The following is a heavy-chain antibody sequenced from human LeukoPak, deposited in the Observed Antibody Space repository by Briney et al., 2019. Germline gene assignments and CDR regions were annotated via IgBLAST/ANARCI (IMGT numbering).Heavy chain of an antibody. Sequence: ASVKVSCKASGYTFTSDYMHWVRQAPGQGLEWMGIINPSGGSTSYAQKFQGRVTMTRDTSTSTVYMELSSLRSEDTAVYYRASQGSIAAAGTRYWGQGTLVTVSS. CDR2: INPSGGST. CDR1: GYTFTSDY. CDR3: ASQGSIAAAGTRY. V-gene: IGHV1-46*01. J-gene: IGHJ4*02. D-gene: IGHD6-13*01.